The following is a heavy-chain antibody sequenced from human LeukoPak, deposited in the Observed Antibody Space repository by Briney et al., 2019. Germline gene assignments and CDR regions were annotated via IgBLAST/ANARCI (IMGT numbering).Heavy chain of an antibody. CDR2: IYYSGNT. V-gene: IGHV4-39*07. CDR1: GGSIKSNAYY. J-gene: IGHJ3*02. D-gene: IGHD3-16*02. Sequence: SETLSLTCTVSGGSIKSNAYYWGWVRQPPGKGLEWIGTIYYSGNTYYNPSLKSRVTISVDTSKNQFSLKLSSVTAADTAVYYCARGLRERWDYVWGSYLVDDAFDMWGQGTMVTVSS. CDR3: ARGLRERWDYVWGSYLVDDAFDM.